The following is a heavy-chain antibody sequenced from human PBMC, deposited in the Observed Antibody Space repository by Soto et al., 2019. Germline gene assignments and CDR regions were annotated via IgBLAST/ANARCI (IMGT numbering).Heavy chain of an antibody. J-gene: IGHJ5*02. CDR3: AAADYYDTRGYYSSGLGFDP. CDR1: GYTFSNYG. D-gene: IGHD3-22*01. CDR2: ISLYSDGT. V-gene: IGHV1-18*01. Sequence: GASVKVSCKTSGYTFSNYGITWVRQAPGQPLEWLGWISLYSDGTNYAQKFQGRVSMTTDTSTTTAYMELSSLRSDDTAVYYCAAADYYDTRGYYSSGLGFDPWGQGTLVTVSS.